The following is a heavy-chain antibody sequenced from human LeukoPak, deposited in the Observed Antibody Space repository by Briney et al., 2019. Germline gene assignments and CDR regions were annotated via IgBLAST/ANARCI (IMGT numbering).Heavy chain of an antibody. CDR1: GGSISSSSYY. V-gene: IGHV4-39*07. D-gene: IGHD2-15*01. CDR3: ARGSVVVAATPVLYWFDP. Sequence: PSETLSLTCTVSGGSISSSSYYWGWIRQPPGKGLEWNGSIYYSGSTYYNPSLKSRVTISVDTSKNQFSLKLSSVTAADTAVYYCARGSVVVAATPVLYWFDPWGQGTLVTVSS. J-gene: IGHJ5*02. CDR2: IYYSGST.